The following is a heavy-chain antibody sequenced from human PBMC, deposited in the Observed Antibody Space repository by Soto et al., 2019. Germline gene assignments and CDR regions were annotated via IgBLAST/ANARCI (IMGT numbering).Heavy chain of an antibody. J-gene: IGHJ6*02. CDR1: GGSFSGYY. D-gene: IGHD2-15*01. Sequence: SETLSLTCAVYGGSFSGYYWSWIRQPPGKGLEWIGEINHSGSTNYNPSLKSRVTISVETSKNQFSLKLSSVTAADTAVYYCARAFPCSGGSCYSPYYYGMDVWGQGTTVTVSS. V-gene: IGHV4-34*01. CDR2: INHSGST. CDR3: ARAFPCSGGSCYSPYYYGMDV.